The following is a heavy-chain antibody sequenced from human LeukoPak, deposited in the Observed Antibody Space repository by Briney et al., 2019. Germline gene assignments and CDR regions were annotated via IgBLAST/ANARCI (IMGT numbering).Heavy chain of an antibody. CDR3: ARAESSNWDAKYFFDY. CDR2: INPNSGGT. D-gene: IGHD4-11*01. J-gene: IGHJ4*02. V-gene: IGHV1-2*06. Sequence: SVKVSCKASGYTFTGYYIHWVRQAPGQGLEWMGRINPNSGGTNYAQRFQGRVTMTRDTSISTAYMELSRLRSDDTAVYYCARAESSNWDAKYFFDYWGQGTLVTVSS. CDR1: GYTFTGYY.